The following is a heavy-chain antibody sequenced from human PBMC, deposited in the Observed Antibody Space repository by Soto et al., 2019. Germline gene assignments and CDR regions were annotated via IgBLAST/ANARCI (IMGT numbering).Heavy chain of an antibody. D-gene: IGHD5-12*01. CDR2: IDPSDSYT. V-gene: IGHV5-10-1*01. J-gene: IGHJ6*02. CDR3: ARLDGYDSHYYYGMDV. Sequence: PGESLKISCKGSGYSFTSYWISWVRQMPGKGLEWMGRIDPSDSYTNYSPSFQGHVTISADKSISTAYLQWSSLKASDTAMYYYARLDGYDSHYYYGMDVWGQGTTVTVSS. CDR1: GYSFTSYW.